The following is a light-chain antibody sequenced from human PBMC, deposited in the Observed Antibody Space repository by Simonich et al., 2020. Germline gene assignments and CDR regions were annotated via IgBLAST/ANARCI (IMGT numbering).Light chain of an antibody. V-gene: IGLV2-14*01. CDR1: SSDVGGYNY. J-gene: IGLJ2*01. Sequence: QSALTQPPSASGSPGQSVTISCTGTSSDVGGYNYVSWYQQHPGKAPKLMIYDVSKRPSGVSNRFSGSKSGNTASLTISGLQAEDEADYYCSSYTSSSLIFGGGTKLTVL. CDR3: SSYTSSSLI. CDR2: DVS.